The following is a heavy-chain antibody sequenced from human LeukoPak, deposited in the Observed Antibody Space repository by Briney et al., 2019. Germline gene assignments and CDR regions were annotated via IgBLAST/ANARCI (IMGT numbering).Heavy chain of an antibody. J-gene: IGHJ3*02. CDR1: GFTFKNAW. CDR3: ARPISPSRYDAFDI. V-gene: IGHV3-11*01. D-gene: IGHD5-24*01. CDR2: ISSSGSTI. Sequence: GGSLRLSCVVSGFTFKNAWMSWVRQAPGKGLEWVSYISSSGSTIYYADSVKGRFTISRDNAKNSLYLQMNSLRAEDTAVYYCARPISPSRYDAFDIWGQGTMVTVSS.